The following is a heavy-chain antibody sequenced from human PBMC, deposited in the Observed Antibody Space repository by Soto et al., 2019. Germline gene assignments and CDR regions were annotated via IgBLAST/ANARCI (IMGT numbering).Heavy chain of an antibody. J-gene: IGHJ5*02. D-gene: IGHD2-2*01. Sequence: SQTLSLPSAVDGGSFSSLYWSWIRQPPRKGLEWIGQFNHYGSTDYNPSLKSRVTISVDTSKNHFSLRLSFVTAADSAMYYCATHCSTTSCYYTFDPWGKGTLVTVSS. CDR1: GGSFSSLY. CDR3: ATHCSTTSCYYTFDP. CDR2: FNHYGST. V-gene: IGHV4-34*01.